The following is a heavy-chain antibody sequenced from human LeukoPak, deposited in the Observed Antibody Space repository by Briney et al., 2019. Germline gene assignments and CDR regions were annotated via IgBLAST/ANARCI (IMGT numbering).Heavy chain of an antibody. J-gene: IGHJ6*02. D-gene: IGHD3-3*01. V-gene: IGHV3-23*01. CDR2: ISGSGGST. Sequence: GGSLRLSCAASGFTFSSYAMSWVRQAPGKGLEWVSAISGSGGSTYYADSVKGRFTISRDNSKNTLYLQMNSLRAEDTAVYYCANPAADVNIEWRYYGMDVWGQGTTVTVSS. CDR3: ANPAADVNIEWRYYGMDV. CDR1: GFTFSSYA.